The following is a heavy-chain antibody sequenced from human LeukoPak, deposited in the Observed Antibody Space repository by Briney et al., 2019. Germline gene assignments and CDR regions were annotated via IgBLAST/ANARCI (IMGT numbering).Heavy chain of an antibody. Sequence: PGGSLRLSCAASGFTFSSYEMNWVRQAPGKGLEWISDIISIGTSIYYADSVKGRFTISRDNAKNSLYLQVNSLRAEDTAVYYCARSSGWYLLDYWGHGTLVTVSS. CDR3: ARSSGWYLLDY. D-gene: IGHD6-19*01. J-gene: IGHJ4*01. CDR2: IISIGTSI. CDR1: GFTFSSYE. V-gene: IGHV3-48*03.